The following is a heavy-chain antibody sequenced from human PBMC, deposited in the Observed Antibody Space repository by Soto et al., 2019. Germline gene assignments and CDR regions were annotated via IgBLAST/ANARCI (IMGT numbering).Heavy chain of an antibody. CDR2: ISSSGTTI. J-gene: IGHJ4*02. CDR1: GFIFSDYY. Sequence: QVQLVESGGGLVQPGGSLRLSCAASGFIFSDYYMSWIRQAPGKGLEWVSYISSSGTTIYYADSVKGRFTISRDNAKNSLYLQMNSLRAEDTAVYYCARDPMTTRSNDYWGQGTLVTVSS. V-gene: IGHV3-11*01. CDR3: ARDPMTTRSNDY. D-gene: IGHD4-4*01.